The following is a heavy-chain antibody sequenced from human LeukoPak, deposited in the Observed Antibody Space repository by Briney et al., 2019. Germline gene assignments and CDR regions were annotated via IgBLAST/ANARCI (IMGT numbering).Heavy chain of an antibody. J-gene: IGHJ5*02. CDR2: ISSSSSTI. V-gene: IGHV3-48*01. CDR3: ARDPPGDIVVVPAAMRFDP. CDR1: GSTFSSYS. D-gene: IGHD2-2*01. Sequence: GGSLRLSCAASGSTFSSYSMNWVRQAPGKGLEWVSYISSSSSTIYYADSVKGRFTISRDNAKNSLYLQMNSLRAEDTAVYYCARDPPGDIVVVPAAMRFDPWGQGTLVTVSS.